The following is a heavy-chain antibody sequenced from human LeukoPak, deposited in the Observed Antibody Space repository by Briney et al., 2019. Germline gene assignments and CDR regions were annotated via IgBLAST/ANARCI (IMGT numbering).Heavy chain of an antibody. D-gene: IGHD1-26*01. Sequence: SETLSLTCTVSGGSMSSYYWSWIRQPPGKGLEWIGYIYYSGNTNYNPFLKSRVTISIDMSRNQFSLNVTSVTAADTAVYYCARDVGATPGYFDYWGQGTLVTVSS. V-gene: IGHV4-59*01. CDR2: IYYSGNT. J-gene: IGHJ4*02. CDR1: GGSMSSYY. CDR3: ARDVGATPGYFDY.